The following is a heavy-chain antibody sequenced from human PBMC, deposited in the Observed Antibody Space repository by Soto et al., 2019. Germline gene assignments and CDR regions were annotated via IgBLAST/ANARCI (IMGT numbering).Heavy chain of an antibody. CDR1: GGSISSGGYY. Sequence: QVQLQESGPGLVKPSQTLSLTCTVSGGSISSGGYYWSWIRQHPGKGLEWIGHIYYSGSTYYNPALLSRVTISLVTSKNQFSLKLSCVTATDTAVDYCAREPDIWGQGTLVTVSS. J-gene: IGHJ4*02. CDR2: IYYSGST. V-gene: IGHV4-31*03. D-gene: IGHD2-15*01. CDR3: AREPDI.